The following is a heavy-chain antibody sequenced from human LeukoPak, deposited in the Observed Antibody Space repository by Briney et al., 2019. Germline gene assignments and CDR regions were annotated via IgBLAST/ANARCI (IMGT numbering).Heavy chain of an antibody. D-gene: IGHD1-1*01. CDR2: INPSGGST. J-gene: IGHJ4*02. Sequence: ASVKVSCKASGYTFTSYYMHWVRQAPGQGLEWMGIINPSGGSTSYAQKFQGRVTMTRDTSTSTAYMELRSLRSDDTAVYYCARADWNDARDYWGQGTLVTVSS. CDR3: ARADWNDARDY. CDR1: GYTFTSYY. V-gene: IGHV1-46*01.